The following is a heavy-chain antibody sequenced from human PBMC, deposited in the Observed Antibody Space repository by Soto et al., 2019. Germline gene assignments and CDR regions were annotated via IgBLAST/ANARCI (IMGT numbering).Heavy chain of an antibody. Sequence: SETLSLTCAVSGGSISSGGYSWSWIRQPPGKGLEWIGYIYHSGSTYYNPSLKSRVTISVDRSKNQFSLKLSSVTAADTAVYYCARGGVGSRSHWFDPWGQGTLVTVSS. CDR1: GGSISSGGYS. J-gene: IGHJ5*02. D-gene: IGHD1-26*01. CDR3: ARGGVGSRSHWFDP. CDR2: IYHSGST. V-gene: IGHV4-30-2*01.